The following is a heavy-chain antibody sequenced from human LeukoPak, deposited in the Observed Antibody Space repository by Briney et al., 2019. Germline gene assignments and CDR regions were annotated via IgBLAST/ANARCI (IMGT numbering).Heavy chain of an antibody. CDR1: GGSISSSSSY. CDR2: IYYSGTT. V-gene: IGHV4-39*02. Sequence: PSETLSLTCTVSGGSISSSSSYWGWLRQPPGKGLEWIGYIYYSGTTYYNPSLKSRVTISVDTSKKHFSLKLSSVTAADTAVFYCARWYTNSFDYWGQGTLVTVSS. CDR3: ARWYTNSFDY. D-gene: IGHD6-6*01. J-gene: IGHJ4*02.